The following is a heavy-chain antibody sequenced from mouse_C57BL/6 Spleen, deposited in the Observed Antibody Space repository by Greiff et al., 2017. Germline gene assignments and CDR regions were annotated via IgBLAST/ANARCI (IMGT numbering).Heavy chain of an antibody. J-gene: IGHJ2*01. D-gene: IGHD1-1*01. Sequence: DVQLQESGPELVKPGASVKMSCKASGYTFTDYNMHWVKQSHGKSLEWIGYINPNNGGTSYNQKFKGKATLTVNKSSSTAYMELRSLTSEDSAVYYCAREHGSSYDFDYWGQGTTLTVSS. CDR3: AREHGSSYDFDY. CDR1: GYTFTDYN. CDR2: INPNNGGT. V-gene: IGHV1-22*01.